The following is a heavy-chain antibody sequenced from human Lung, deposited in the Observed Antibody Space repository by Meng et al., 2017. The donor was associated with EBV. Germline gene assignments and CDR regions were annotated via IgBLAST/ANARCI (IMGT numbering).Heavy chain of an antibody. Sequence: QGKLTEAGPGPVKPSQTLSLTCTVSGGSISSGDYYWSWIRQPPGKGLEWIGYIYYSGSTHYNPSLKSRVTISVDTSKNQFSLKVSSVTAADTAVYYCARQATGYCSGGSCYSGSIFDYWGQGTLVTVSS. CDR3: ARQATGYCSGGSCYSGSIFDY. J-gene: IGHJ4*02. D-gene: IGHD2-15*01. V-gene: IGHV4-30-4*01. CDR2: IYYSGST. CDR1: GGSISSGDYY.